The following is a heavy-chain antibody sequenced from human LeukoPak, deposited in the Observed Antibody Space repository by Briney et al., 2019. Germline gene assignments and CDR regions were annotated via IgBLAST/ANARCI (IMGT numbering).Heavy chain of an antibody. CDR2: ISGSGGST. D-gene: IGHD1-1*01. CDR1: GFTFSSYA. Sequence: GGSLRLSCAASGFTFSSYAMSWVRQAPGKGLEWVSAISGSGGSTYYADSVKGRFTISRDNSKNTLYLQMNSPRAEDTAVYYCAKDRNWNDGLLDYWGQGTLVTVSS. V-gene: IGHV3-23*01. J-gene: IGHJ4*02. CDR3: AKDRNWNDGLLDY.